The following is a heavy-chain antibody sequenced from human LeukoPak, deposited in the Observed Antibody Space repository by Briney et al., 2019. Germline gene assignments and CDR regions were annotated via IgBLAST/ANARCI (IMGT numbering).Heavy chain of an antibody. J-gene: IGHJ6*03. CDR2: IYYSGST. Sequence: SETLSLTCTVSGGSISSYHWSWIRQPPGKGLEWIGYIYYSGSTNYNSSLKSRVTISVDTSKNQFSLKLSSVTAADTAVYYCARGHFDYYDSSGYYRPREYYYDYYYMDVWGKGTTVTISS. D-gene: IGHD3-22*01. CDR1: GGSISSYH. CDR3: ARGHFDYYDSSGYYRPREYYYDYYYMDV. V-gene: IGHV4-59*01.